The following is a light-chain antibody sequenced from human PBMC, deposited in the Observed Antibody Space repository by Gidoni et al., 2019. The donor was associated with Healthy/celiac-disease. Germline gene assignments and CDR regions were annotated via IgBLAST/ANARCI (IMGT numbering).Light chain of an antibody. CDR3: QSYDSSQGV. V-gene: IGLV1-40*01. CDR2: GNS. J-gene: IGLJ1*01. CDR1: SPTIGAGYD. Sequence: QSVLTQPPSVSGPPGQRVTISCTGSSPTIGAGYDVHWYQQLPGTAPKLLIYGNSNRPSGVPDRFSGSKSGTSASLAITGLQAEDEADYYCQSYDSSQGVFGTGTKVTVL.